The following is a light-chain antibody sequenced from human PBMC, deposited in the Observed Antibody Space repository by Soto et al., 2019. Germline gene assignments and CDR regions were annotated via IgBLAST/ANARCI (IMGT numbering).Light chain of an antibody. Sequence: EVVMTQSPATLSVSPGERATLSCRASQSVSNHLAWYQQKPGQAPRLLIYGASTRATGIPARFSGSGSGTAFTLTISSLQSEDFAVYYCQQYNTWWTFGQGTKVEIK. CDR3: QQYNTWWT. CDR1: QSVSNH. V-gene: IGKV3-15*01. J-gene: IGKJ1*01. CDR2: GAS.